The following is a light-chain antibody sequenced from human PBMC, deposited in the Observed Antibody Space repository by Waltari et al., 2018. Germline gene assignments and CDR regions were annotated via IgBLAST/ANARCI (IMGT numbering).Light chain of an antibody. J-gene: IGLJ3*02. CDR1: STTIVRNY. CDR2: RNY. V-gene: IGLV1-47*01. Sequence: QSVLTQPPSASGTPGQRVTISCSRSSTTIVRNYVFWYHQFPGTAPKPLIYRNYQRPSGVSDRFSGSKSGTSASLAISGLRSEDEADYYCATWDASLSGWVFGGGTQLTVL. CDR3: ATWDASLSGWV.